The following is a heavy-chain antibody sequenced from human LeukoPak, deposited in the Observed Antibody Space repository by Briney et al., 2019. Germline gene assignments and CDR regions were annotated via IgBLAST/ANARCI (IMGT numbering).Heavy chain of an antibody. V-gene: IGHV3-11*04. CDR1: GFTFSDYY. CDR3: ARVGYSGSPGDY. D-gene: IGHD1-26*01. Sequence: GGSLRLSCAASGFTFSDYYMTWIRQAPGKGLEWVSYISSRSGSSIYYADSMRGRFTISRDNAKNSLYLQMNSLRAEDTAVYYCARVGYSGSPGDYWGQGTLVTVSS. CDR2: ISSRSGSSI. J-gene: IGHJ4*02.